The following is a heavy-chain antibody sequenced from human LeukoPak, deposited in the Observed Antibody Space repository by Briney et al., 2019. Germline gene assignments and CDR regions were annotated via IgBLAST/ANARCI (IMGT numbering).Heavy chain of an antibody. Sequence: PGGSLRLSCAASGFTFSSYSMNWVRQAPGKGLEGVSYISSSSSTIYYAHSVKGQFTISIDNARNSLYLQMNRLRAEDTAVYYCARDRARYDFWSGPNWFDPWGQGTLVTVSS. CDR2: ISSSSSTI. J-gene: IGHJ5*02. CDR3: ARDRARYDFWSGPNWFDP. D-gene: IGHD3-3*01. CDR1: GFTFSSYS. V-gene: IGHV3-48*01.